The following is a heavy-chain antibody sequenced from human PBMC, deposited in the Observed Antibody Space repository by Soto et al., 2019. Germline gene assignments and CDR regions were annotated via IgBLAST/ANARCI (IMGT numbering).Heavy chain of an antibody. Sequence: QVQLVQSGAEVKTPGASVKVSCKTSGYTFTSYDINWVRQATGQGLEWMGWMNPNSGNTAYAQKFQGRVTMIRNTSISTADMELSSLRSEDTAVYYCARERSSGAFDIWGQGTMVTVSS. CDR2: MNPNSGNT. V-gene: IGHV1-8*01. D-gene: IGHD1-26*01. CDR3: ARERSSGAFDI. CDR1: GYTFTSYD. J-gene: IGHJ3*02.